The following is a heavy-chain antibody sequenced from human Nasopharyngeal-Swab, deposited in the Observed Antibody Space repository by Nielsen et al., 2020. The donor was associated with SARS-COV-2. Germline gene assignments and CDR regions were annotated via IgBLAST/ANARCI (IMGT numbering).Heavy chain of an antibody. CDR3: AATVLSRLQGTAPHLDY. CDR2: FDPQEGKA. D-gene: IGHD1-1*01. J-gene: IGHJ4*02. V-gene: IGHV1-24*01. Sequence: ASVKVSCKISGYTLTDLGMHWVRPGPGKGPEWMGGFDPQEGKAIYAEEFQGRVTMTEDTGTHTAYMELSSLMSGDTAVYYCAATVLSRLQGTAPHLDYWGQGTHVTVSS. CDR1: GYTLTDLG.